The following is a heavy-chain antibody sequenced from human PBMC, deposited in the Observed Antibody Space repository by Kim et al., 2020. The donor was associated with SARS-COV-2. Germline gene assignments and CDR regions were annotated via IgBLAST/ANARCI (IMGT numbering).Heavy chain of an antibody. V-gene: IGHV4-38-2*02. D-gene: IGHD3-22*01. CDR1: SHSTSSGYY. Sequence: SETLSLTCTVSSHSTSSGYYWGWIRQSPGKGLEWIGSVHQSSMTYYNPSLRSRVTISIDTSKNQFSLRPNSVTAADTAVYYCTSKYYYDTSGYYYADWWGQGTLVTVSS. CDR2: VHQSSMT. J-gene: IGHJ4*02. CDR3: TSKYYYDTSGYYYADW.